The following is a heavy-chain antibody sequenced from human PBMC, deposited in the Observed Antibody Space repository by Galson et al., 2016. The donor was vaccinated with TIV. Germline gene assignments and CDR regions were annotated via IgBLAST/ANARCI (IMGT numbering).Heavy chain of an antibody. CDR3: TREDGNYVPVYDGFDI. D-gene: IGHD4-17*01. J-gene: IGHJ3*02. CDR2: ISHDGNNK. Sequence: SLRLSCAASGFTFSSYTFHWVRQTPGKGLEWVAIISHDGNNKDFADSVEGRFTISRDSSKNTVYLQMNSLTAEDTAMYYCTREDGNYVPVYDGFDIWGPGTMVTVSS. CDR1: GFTFSSYT. V-gene: IGHV3-30-3*01.